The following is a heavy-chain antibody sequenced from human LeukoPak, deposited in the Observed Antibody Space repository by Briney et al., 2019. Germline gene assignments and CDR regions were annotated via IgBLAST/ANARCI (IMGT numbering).Heavy chain of an antibody. CDR3: ATRIAVAANYFDY. D-gene: IGHD6-19*01. Sequence: PSETLSLTCIVSGGSISSNNYYWGWIRQPPGKGLEWIGSIYYSGSTYYNPSLKSRVTISVDTSKNQFSLKLSSVTATDTAVYYCATRIAVAANYFDYWGQGNLVTVSS. J-gene: IGHJ4*02. V-gene: IGHV4-39*01. CDR1: GGSISSNNYY. CDR2: IYYSGST.